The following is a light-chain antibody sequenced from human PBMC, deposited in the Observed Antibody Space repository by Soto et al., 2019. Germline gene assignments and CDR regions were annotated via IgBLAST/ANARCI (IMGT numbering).Light chain of an antibody. V-gene: IGKV1-27*01. CDR2: AAS. J-gene: IGKJ4*01. CDR3: QKYNSAPPD. CDR1: QGISTY. Sequence: DIQMTQSLSSPSASVGDRVTITCRASQGISTYLAWYRQKPGKVPKLLIYAASTLQSGVPSRFSGSGSGTDFTLTISSLQPEDVATYYCQKYNSAPPDFGGGTKVEIK.